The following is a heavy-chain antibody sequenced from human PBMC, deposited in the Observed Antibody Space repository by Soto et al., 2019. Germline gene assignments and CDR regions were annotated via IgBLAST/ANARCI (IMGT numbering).Heavy chain of an antibody. Sequence: SETLSLTCTVSDGSVSSPPYYWAWVRRPPGKGLQWIGNVYYSGSTFTNPSLNTRVTVSIDTTKNHFSLSLGALAATDTAFYYCATVVTGSRAFDSWGQRALVTVSS. V-gene: IGHV4-39*02. CDR1: DGSVSSPPYY. CDR2: VYYSGST. D-gene: IGHD1-20*01. J-gene: IGHJ4*02. CDR3: ATVVTGSRAFDS.